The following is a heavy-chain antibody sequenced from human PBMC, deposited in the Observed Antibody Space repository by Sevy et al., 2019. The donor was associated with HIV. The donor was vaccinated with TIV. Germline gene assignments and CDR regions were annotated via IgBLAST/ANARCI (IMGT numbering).Heavy chain of an antibody. Sequence: SETLSLTCTVSGGSISSSSYYWGWIRQPPGKGLEWIGSIYYSGSTYYNPSLKSRVTISVDTSKNQFSLKLSSVTAADTAIYYCARHDYGDYGGVDYWGQGTLVTVSS. D-gene: IGHD4-17*01. J-gene: IGHJ4*02. CDR3: ARHDYGDYGGVDY. V-gene: IGHV4-39*01. CDR2: IYYSGST. CDR1: GGSISSSSYY.